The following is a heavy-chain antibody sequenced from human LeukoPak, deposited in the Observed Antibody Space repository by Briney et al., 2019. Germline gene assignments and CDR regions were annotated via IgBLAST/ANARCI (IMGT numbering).Heavy chain of an antibody. V-gene: IGHV1-69*13. Sequence: SVKVSCKASGGTFSSYAISWVRQAPGQGLEWMGGIIPIFGTANYAQKFQGRVTITADESTSTAYMELSSLRSEDTAVYYCASWYNWNDGGWFDPWGQGTLVTVSS. CDR1: GGTFSSYA. J-gene: IGHJ5*02. D-gene: IGHD1-20*01. CDR3: ASWYNWNDGGWFDP. CDR2: IIPIFGTA.